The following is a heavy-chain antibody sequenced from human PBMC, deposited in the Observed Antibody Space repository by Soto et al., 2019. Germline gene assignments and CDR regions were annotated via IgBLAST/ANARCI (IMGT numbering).Heavy chain of an antibody. CDR1: GGSVDSNRYY. Sequence: SETLSLTCTVSGGSVDSNRYYWAWIRQPPGKGLEWIGYIYHSGYTYYNPSLKSRVTISVDKSKNQFSLHLNSVTAADTAVYYCARDDLYGGWFDPWGQGTLVTVSS. J-gene: IGHJ5*02. CDR3: ARDDLYGGWFDP. D-gene: IGHD4-17*01. CDR2: IYHSGYT. V-gene: IGHV4-30-2*01.